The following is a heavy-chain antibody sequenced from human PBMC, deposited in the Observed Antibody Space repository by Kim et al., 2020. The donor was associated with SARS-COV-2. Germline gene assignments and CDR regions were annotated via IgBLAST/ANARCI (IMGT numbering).Heavy chain of an antibody. CDR3: AKHGNHYDSSGWVKWFDP. Sequence: GGSLRLSCAASGFSVSINGMSWVRQAPGKGLEWVAGMTASGGGTDYADCAKGRFTISRDNSKNMLYLQMNSLIAEDTAVYFCAKHGNHYDSSGWVKWFDPWGQGTLVTVSS. CDR2: MTASGGGT. CDR1: GFSVSING. V-gene: IGHV3-23*01. J-gene: IGHJ5*02. D-gene: IGHD3-22*01.